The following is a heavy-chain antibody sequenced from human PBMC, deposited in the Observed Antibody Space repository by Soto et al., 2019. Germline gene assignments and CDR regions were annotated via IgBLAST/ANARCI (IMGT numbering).Heavy chain of an antibody. CDR3: GRTPYYGSGSYEGS. Sequence: EVQLVESGGGLVQPGGSLKLSCAASGFTFSGSAMHWVRQASGKGLEWCGRIRSKANSYATAYAASVKGRFTISRDDSKNPAYLQMSSLKIEDTAVYYCGRTPYYGSGSYEGSWGQGTLVIVSS. CDR2: IRSKANSYAT. J-gene: IGHJ5*02. CDR1: GFTFSGSA. V-gene: IGHV3-73*02. D-gene: IGHD3-10*01.